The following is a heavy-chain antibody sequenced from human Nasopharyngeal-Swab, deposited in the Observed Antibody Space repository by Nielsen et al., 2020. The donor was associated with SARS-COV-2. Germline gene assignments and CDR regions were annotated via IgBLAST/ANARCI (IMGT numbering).Heavy chain of an antibody. Sequence: GESLKISCAASGFTFSRYGMHWVRQAPGKGLEWVAVIWYDGSNKYYADSVRGRFTISRDNAKNTLYLQMNSLRVEDTAVYYCVKHQGSSSDQWGQGTLVTVSS. CDR2: IWYDGSNK. CDR1: GFTFSRYG. V-gene: IGHV3-33*03. J-gene: IGHJ4*02. CDR3: VKHQGSSSDQ.